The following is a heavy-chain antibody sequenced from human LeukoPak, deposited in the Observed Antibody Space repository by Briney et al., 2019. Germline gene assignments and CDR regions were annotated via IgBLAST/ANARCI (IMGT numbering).Heavy chain of an antibody. V-gene: IGHV4-59*01. CDR1: GGSISSYY. J-gene: IGHJ4*02. D-gene: IGHD3-3*01. CDR3: ARSDVLRFLEWSAFDY. Sequence: SETLSLTCTVSGGSISSYYWSWIRQPPGKGLEWIGYIYYSGTTNYNPSLKSGVTISVDTSKNQFSLKLSSVTAADTAVYYCARSDVLRFLEWSAFDYWGQGTLVTVSS. CDR2: IYYSGTT.